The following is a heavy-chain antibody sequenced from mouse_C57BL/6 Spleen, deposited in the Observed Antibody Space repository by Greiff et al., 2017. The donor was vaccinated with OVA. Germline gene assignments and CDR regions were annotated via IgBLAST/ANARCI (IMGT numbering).Heavy chain of an antibody. J-gene: IGHJ4*01. V-gene: IGHV1-20*01. Sequence: VQLQQSGPELVKPGDSVKISCKASGYSFTGYFMNWVMQSHGKSLEWIGRINPYNGDTFYNQKFKGKATLTVDKSSRTAHMELRRLTSEDSAVYDCAGGYAMDYWGQGTSVTASS. CDR3: AGGYAMDY. CDR2: INPYNGDT. CDR1: GYSFTGYF.